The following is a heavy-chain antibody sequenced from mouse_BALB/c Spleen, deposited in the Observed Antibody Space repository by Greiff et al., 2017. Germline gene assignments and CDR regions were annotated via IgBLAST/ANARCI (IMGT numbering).Heavy chain of an antibody. V-gene: IGHV6-6*02. Sequence: EVKVVESGGGLVQPGGSMKLSCVASGFTFSNYWMNWVRQSPEKGLEWVAEIRLKSNNYATHYAESVKGRFTISRDDSKSSVYLQMNNLRAEDTGIYYCTRDDGYSFAYWGQGTLVTVSA. CDR3: TRDDGYSFAY. D-gene: IGHD2-3*01. CDR1: GFTFSNYW. CDR2: IRLKSNNYAT. J-gene: IGHJ3*01.